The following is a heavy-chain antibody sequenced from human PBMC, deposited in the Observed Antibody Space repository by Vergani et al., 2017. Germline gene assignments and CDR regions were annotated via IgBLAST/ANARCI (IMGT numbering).Heavy chain of an antibody. D-gene: IGHD3-3*01. CDR3: ARVQELYDVWSGYRVRYYYYMDG. V-gene: IGHV4-34*01. J-gene: IGHJ6*03. CDR1: GGSFSGYY. Sequence: QVQLQQWGAGLLKPSETLSLTCAVYGGSFSGYYWSWIRQPPGKGLEWIGEINHSGSTNDNPTLKSRVTISVDTSKNQFSLKLSSVTAADTAVYYCARVQELYDVWSGYRVRYYYYMDGWGKGTTVTVSS. CDR2: INHSGST.